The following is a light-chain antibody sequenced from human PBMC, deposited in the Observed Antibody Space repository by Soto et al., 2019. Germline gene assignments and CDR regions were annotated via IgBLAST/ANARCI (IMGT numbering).Light chain of an antibody. CDR3: NSYTGSSTYV. J-gene: IGLJ1*01. V-gene: IGLV2-18*02. CDR1: SSDVGSYNR. CDR2: EVS. Sequence: QSALTQPPSVSGSPGQSVAISCTGTSSDVGSYNRVSWYQQPPGAAPKLMIHEVSNRPSGVPDRFSGSKSGNTASLTISGLQAEDEADYYCNSYTGSSTYVFGTGTKVTV.